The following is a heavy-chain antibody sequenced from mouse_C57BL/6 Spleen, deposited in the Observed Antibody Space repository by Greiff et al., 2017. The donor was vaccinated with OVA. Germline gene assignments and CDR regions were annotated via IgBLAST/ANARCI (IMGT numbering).Heavy chain of an antibody. V-gene: IGHV10-1*01. D-gene: IGHD4-1*01. CDR2: IRSKSNNYAT. CDR3: VSTELVWFAY. J-gene: IGHJ3*01. Sequence: EVKLMESGGGLVQPKGSLKLSCAASGFSFNTYAMNWVRQAPGKGLEWVARIRSKSNNYATYYADSVKDRFTISRDDSESMLYLQMNNLKTEDTAMYYCVSTELVWFAYWGQGTLVTVSA. CDR1: GFSFNTYA.